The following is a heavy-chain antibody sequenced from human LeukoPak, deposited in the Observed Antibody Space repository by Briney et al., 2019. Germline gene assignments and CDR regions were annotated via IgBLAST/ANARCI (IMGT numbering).Heavy chain of an antibody. V-gene: IGHV1-58*02. Sequence: GTSVKVSCKASGFTFTSSAMQWVRQARGQRLEWIGWIVVGSGNTNYAQKFQERVTITRDMSTSTAYMELSSLRSEDTAVYYCAADGVVVAATSSPHYYYYDMDVWGQGTTVTVSS. CDR3: AADGVVVAATSSPHYYYYDMDV. CDR2: IVVGSGNT. CDR1: GFTFTSSA. J-gene: IGHJ6*02. D-gene: IGHD2-15*01.